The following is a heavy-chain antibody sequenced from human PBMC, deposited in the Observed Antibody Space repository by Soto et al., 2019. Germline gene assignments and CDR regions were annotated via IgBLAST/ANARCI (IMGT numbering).Heavy chain of an antibody. Sequence: EVQLVESGGGLVQPGGSLRLSCAASGFTFSSYWMSWVRQAPGKGLEWVANIKQDGSEKYYVDSVKGRFTISRDNAKNSLDLQMNILRAEDTAVYYCARDLADMLTGYNWFDPWGQGTLVTVSS. D-gene: IGHD3-9*01. CDR1: GFTFSSYW. V-gene: IGHV3-7*04. CDR2: IKQDGSEK. J-gene: IGHJ5*02. CDR3: ARDLADMLTGYNWFDP.